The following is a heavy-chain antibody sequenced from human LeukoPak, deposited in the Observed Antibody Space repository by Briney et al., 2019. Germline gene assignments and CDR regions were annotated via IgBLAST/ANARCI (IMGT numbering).Heavy chain of an antibody. CDR3: AKGRTYSSGWYYFDY. J-gene: IGHJ4*02. Sequence: GGSLRLSCAASGFTFDDYAMHWVRQASGKGLEWVSLISWDGGSTYYADSVKGRFTISRDNSKNSLYLQMNSLRAEDTALYYCAKGRTYSSGWYYFDYWGQGTLVTVSS. D-gene: IGHD6-19*01. CDR2: ISWDGGST. V-gene: IGHV3-43D*03. CDR1: GFTFDDYA.